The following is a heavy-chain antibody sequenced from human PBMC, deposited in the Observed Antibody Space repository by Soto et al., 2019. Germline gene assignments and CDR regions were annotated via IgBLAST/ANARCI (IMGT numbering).Heavy chain of an antibody. V-gene: IGHV4-38-2*02. CDR3: AKVSGFHYDSSSSLYYYNGMDV. CDR1: GDSIISIYH. Sequence: PETLSLTCTVSGDSIISIYHWAWIRRPPGRSLEWIASIFHTGTTYYTPSLKSRVTISVDTSKNQFSLGLSSVTAADSAVYYCAKVSGFHYDSSSSLYYYNGMDVWGQGTTVT. J-gene: IGHJ6*02. CDR2: IFHTGTT. D-gene: IGHD3-22*01.